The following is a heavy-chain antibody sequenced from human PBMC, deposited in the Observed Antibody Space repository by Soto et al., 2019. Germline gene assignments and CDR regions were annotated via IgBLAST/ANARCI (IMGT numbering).Heavy chain of an antibody. J-gene: IGHJ6*02. CDR2: IIPIFGTA. CDR3: ARDTIAALDYYYYYGMDV. V-gene: IGHV1-69*13. D-gene: IGHD6-6*01. Sequence: SVKVSCKASGGTFSSCAISWVRQAPGQGLEWMGGIIPIFGTANYAQKFQGRVTITADESTSTAYMELSSLRSEDTAVYYCARDTIAALDYYYYYGMDVWGQGTTVTVSS. CDR1: GGTFSSCA.